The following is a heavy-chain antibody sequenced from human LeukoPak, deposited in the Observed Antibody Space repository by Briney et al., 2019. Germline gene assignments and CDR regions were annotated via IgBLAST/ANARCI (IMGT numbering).Heavy chain of an antibody. CDR2: IYYSGST. CDR3: ARPLYSSGWDAFDI. Sequence: SETLSLTCSVSGGAIKNYYWSWIRQPPGKGLEWIGYIYYSGSTNYNPSLESRVTISVDTSKNQFSLKLRSVTAADTAVYYCARPLYSSGWDAFDIWGQGTVVTVS. D-gene: IGHD6-19*01. J-gene: IGHJ3*02. CDR1: GGAIKNYY. V-gene: IGHV4-59*08.